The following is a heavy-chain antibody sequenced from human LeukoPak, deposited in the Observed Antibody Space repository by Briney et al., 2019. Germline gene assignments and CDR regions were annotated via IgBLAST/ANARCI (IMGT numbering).Heavy chain of an antibody. Sequence: ASVKVSCKASGYTFTSYDINWVRQATGQGLEWMGWMNPNSGNTGYAQKFQGRVTMTRNTSISTAYMELSSLRSEGTAVYYCARVYYDSRGPTQGFDYWGQGTLVTVSS. D-gene: IGHD3-22*01. CDR3: ARVYYDSRGPTQGFDY. CDR1: GYTFTSYD. V-gene: IGHV1-8*01. J-gene: IGHJ4*02. CDR2: MNPNSGNT.